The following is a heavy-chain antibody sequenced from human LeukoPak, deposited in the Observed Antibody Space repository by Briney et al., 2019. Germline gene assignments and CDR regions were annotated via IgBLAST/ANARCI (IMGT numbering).Heavy chain of an antibody. J-gene: IGHJ4*02. CDR1: GYTFTSYG. V-gene: IGHV1-18*01. CDR3: VRSVRGYSYGQFDY. Sequence: ASVKVSCKASGYTFTSYGISWVRQAPGQGLEWMGWISAYNGNTNYAQKLQGRVTMTTDTSTSTAYMELRSLRSDDTAVYYCVRSVRGYSYGQFDYWGQGTLVTVSS. D-gene: IGHD5-18*01. CDR2: ISAYNGNT.